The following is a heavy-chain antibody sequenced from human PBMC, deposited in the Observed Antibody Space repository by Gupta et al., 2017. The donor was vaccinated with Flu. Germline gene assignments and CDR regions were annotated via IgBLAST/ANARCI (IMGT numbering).Heavy chain of an antibody. CDR3: ARDRAYATFDI. D-gene: IGHD2-21*01. Sequence: EVQLVASGGGLVQPGGSLRLSCAASGFTFSTSGMPWVRQAPGEGLEWVANIKEDGTEKNYVNSVKGRFTISRDNAKNSLYLQMNSLRAEDTAVYYCARDRAYATFDIWGQGTMVTVSS. V-gene: IGHV3-7*01. CDR2: IKEDGTEK. J-gene: IGHJ3*02. CDR1: GFTFSTSG.